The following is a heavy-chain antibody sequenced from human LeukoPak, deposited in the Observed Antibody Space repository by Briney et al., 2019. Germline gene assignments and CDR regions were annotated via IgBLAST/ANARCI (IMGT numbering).Heavy chain of an antibody. CDR3: AREVGVDIVVVVTSPAFDY. D-gene: IGHD2-15*01. CDR2: ISYDGSNK. CDR1: GITFSSYA. Sequence: GRSLRLSCAASGITFSSYAMHWVRQAPGKGLEWVAVISYDGSNKYYADSVKGRFTISRDNSKNTLYLQMNSLRAEDTAVYYCAREVGVDIVVVVTSPAFDYWGQGTLVTVSS. V-gene: IGHV3-30*04. J-gene: IGHJ4*02.